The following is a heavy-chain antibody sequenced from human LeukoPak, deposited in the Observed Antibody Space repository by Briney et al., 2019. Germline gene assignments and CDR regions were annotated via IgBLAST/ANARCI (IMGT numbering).Heavy chain of an antibody. Sequence: SQTLSLTCAISGDSVSSNSAAWNWIRQSPSRGLEWLGRTYYRSKWYNDYAVSVKSRITINPDTSKNQFSLQLNSVTPEDTAVYYCARDERQQLSPYYYYYYYMDVWGKGTTVTVSS. V-gene: IGHV6-1*01. CDR3: ARDERQQLSPYYYYYYYMDV. D-gene: IGHD6-13*01. J-gene: IGHJ6*03. CDR1: GDSVSSNSAA. CDR2: TYYRSKWYN.